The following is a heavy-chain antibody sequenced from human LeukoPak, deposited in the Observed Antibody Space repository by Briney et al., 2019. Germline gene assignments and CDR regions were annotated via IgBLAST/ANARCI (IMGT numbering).Heavy chain of an antibody. J-gene: IGHJ3*02. V-gene: IGHV3-23*01. CDR3: ASARVIGIVVVTDAFDI. CDR2: ISGSGGST. D-gene: IGHD2-21*02. Sequence: GGSLRLSCAASGFTFSSYAMSWVRQAPGKGLEWVSAISGSGGSTYYADSVKGRFTISRDNSKNTLYLQMNSLRAEDTAVYYCASARVIGIVVVTDAFDIWGQGTMVTVSS. CDR1: GFTFSSYA.